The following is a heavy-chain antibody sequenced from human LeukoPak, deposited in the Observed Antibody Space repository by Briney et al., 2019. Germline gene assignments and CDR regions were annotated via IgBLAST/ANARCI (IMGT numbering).Heavy chain of an antibody. V-gene: IGHV3-15*01. Sequence: GGSLRLSCAASGFTFSNAWMSWVRQAPGKGLEWVGRIKSKTDGGTTDYAAPVKGRFTISGDNSKNTLYLQMNNLKTEDTAVYYCTTDPPIIPRIAAAGTGGYWGQGTLVTVSS. CDR2: IKSKTDGGTT. J-gene: IGHJ4*02. D-gene: IGHD6-13*01. CDR3: TTDPPIIPRIAAAGTGGY. CDR1: GFTFSNAW.